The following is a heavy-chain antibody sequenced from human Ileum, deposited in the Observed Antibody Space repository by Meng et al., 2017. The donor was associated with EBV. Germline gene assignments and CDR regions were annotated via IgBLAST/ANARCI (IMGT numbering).Heavy chain of an antibody. D-gene: IGHD6-19*01. CDR2: INSDGSMT. CDR3: TTGSDQFFDY. V-gene: IGHV3-74*01. CDR1: GFTFTRFW. J-gene: IGHJ4*02. Sequence: QWVVSGGGLVPPGGPLRLSCAASGFTFTRFWMNWVRQAPGKGLVWVSRINSDGSMTWYADSVKGRFTTSRDNAKSTTHLQMNSLRAEDTAFYYCTTGSDQFFDYWGQGALVTVSS.